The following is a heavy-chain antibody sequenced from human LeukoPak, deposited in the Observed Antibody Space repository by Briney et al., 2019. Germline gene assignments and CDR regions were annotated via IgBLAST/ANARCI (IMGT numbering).Heavy chain of an antibody. D-gene: IGHD2-8*01. V-gene: IGHV4-34*01. CDR2: INHSGST. CDR3: ARGRGNIVLMVYAMRYFDY. CDR1: GGSFSGYY. J-gene: IGHJ4*02. Sequence: PSETLSLTCAVYGGSFSGYYWSWIRQPPGKGLEWIGEINHSGSTNYNPSLKSRVTISVDTSKNRFSLKLSSVTAADTAVYYCARGRGNIVLMVYAMRYFDYWGQGTLVTVSS.